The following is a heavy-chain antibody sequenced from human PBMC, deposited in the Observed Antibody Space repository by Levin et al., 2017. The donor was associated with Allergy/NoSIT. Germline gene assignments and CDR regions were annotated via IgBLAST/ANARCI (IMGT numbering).Heavy chain of an antibody. CDR2: INPNSGGT. CDR3: ARAGPVVVPAAILYYYYGMDV. D-gene: IGHD2-2*02. J-gene: IGHJ6*02. CDR1: GYTFTGYY. Sequence: ASVKVSCKASGYTFTGYYMHWVRQAPGQGLEWMGWINPNSGGTNYAQKFQGWVTMTRDTSISTAYMELSRLRSDDTAVYYCARAGPVVVPAAILYYYYGMDVWGQGTTVTVSS. V-gene: IGHV1-2*04.